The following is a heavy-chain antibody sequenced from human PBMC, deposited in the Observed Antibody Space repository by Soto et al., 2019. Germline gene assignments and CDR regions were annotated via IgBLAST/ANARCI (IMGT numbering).Heavy chain of an antibody. V-gene: IGHV3-30*18. Sequence: GGSLRLSCAASGFPFRSYGMHWVRQAPGKGLEWVALISYDGSDSYYTDSVKGRFIVSRDNSRNKVGLQVNSLRAEDTAVYYCAKVAQGEPLISDYGMDVWGQGNTVTVSS. D-gene: IGHD2-21*01. CDR3: AKVAQGEPLISDYGMDV. J-gene: IGHJ6*01. CDR2: ISYDGSDS. CDR1: GFPFRSYG.